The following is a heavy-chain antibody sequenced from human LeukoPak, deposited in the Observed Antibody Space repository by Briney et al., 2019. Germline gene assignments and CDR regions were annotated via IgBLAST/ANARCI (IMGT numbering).Heavy chain of an antibody. D-gene: IGHD2-15*01. Sequence: GGSLRLSYAASGFTFSDYYMNWVRQAPGKGLEWVSFISSSSSYIYYADSVKGRFTISRDSAKNSLYLQMNSLRAEDTAVYFCARDYCSGGSCLSGFDHWGQGTLVTVSS. V-gene: IGHV3-21*01. CDR2: ISSSSSYI. CDR3: ARDYCSGGSCLSGFDH. CDR1: GFTFSDYY. J-gene: IGHJ4*02.